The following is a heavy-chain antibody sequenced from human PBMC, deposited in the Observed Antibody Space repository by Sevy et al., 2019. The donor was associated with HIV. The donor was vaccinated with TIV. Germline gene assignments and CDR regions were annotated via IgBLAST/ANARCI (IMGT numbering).Heavy chain of an antibody. Sequence: ASVKVSCKASGGTFSSYAISWVRQAPGQGLEWMGGIIPIFGTANYAQKFQGRVTITADESTGRAYMELSSLRSEDTAVYYCAREGYCSSTSCYGPPGGWGQGTLVTVSS. CDR3: AREGYCSSTSCYGPPGG. J-gene: IGHJ4*02. V-gene: IGHV1-69*13. CDR2: IIPIFGTA. D-gene: IGHD2-2*01. CDR1: GGTFSSYA.